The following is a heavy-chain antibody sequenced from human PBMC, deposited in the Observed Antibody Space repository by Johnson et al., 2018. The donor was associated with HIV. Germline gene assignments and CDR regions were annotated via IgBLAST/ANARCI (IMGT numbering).Heavy chain of an antibody. V-gene: IGHV3-30*02. Sequence: QVLLVESGGGVVQPGGSLRLSCAASGFTFSSYGMHWVRQAPGKGLEWVAFIRHDGRNKYYADYVKGRFTISRDNSKNTLYLQMNSLRAEDTAVYYCAKGPILDDGFDIWGQGTMVTVSS. J-gene: IGHJ3*02. CDR2: IRHDGRNK. CDR3: AKGPILDDGFDI. CDR1: GFTFSSYG. D-gene: IGHD3-3*01.